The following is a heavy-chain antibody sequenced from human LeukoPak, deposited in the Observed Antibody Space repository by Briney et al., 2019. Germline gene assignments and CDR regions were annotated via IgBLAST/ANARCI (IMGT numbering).Heavy chain of an antibody. V-gene: IGHV1-46*01. D-gene: IGHD4-17*01. CDR2: INPSGGST. CDR3: ARALDYGDYRSWFDP. CDR1: GYTFTSYY. J-gene: IGHJ5*02. Sequence: ASVKVSCKASGYTFTSYYMHWVRQAPGQGLEWMGIINPSGGSTSYAQKFQGRVNTTRDTSTSTVYMELSSLRSEDTAVYYCARALDYGDYRSWFDPWGQGTLVTVSS.